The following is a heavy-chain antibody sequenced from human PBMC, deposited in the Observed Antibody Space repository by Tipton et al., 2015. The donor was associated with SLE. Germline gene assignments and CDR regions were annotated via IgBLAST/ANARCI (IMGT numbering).Heavy chain of an antibody. J-gene: IGHJ4*02. CDR3: ARDSPDSSSDY. CDR2: IYHSGST. Sequence: GLVKPSETLSLTCAVSGYSISSGYYWGWIRQPPGKGLEWIGSIYHSGSTYYNPSLKSRVTISVDTSKNQFSLKLSSVTAADTAVYYCARDSPDSSSDYWGQGTLVTVSS. V-gene: IGHV4-38-2*02. CDR1: GYSISSGYY. D-gene: IGHD6-6*01.